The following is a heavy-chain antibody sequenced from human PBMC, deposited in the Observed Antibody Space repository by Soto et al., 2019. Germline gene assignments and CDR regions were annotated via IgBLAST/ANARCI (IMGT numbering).Heavy chain of an antibody. D-gene: IGHD3-3*01. CDR3: ARDELGGAYDFWH. CDR2: ISSAGGT. CDR1: GITVTNCF. V-gene: IGHV3-66*01. J-gene: IGHJ4*02. Sequence: EVQLVESGGGLVQPGGSLRLSCAASGITVTNCFMTWVRQAPGKGLEWVSVISSAGGTYYADSVKGRFTISRDNYRNTLYLQMNTLRAEDTAVYYSARDELGGAYDFWHGGQGTLVTVSS.